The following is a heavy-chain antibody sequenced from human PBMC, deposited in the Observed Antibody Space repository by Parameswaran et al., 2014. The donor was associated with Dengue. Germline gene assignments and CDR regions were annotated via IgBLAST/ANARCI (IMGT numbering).Heavy chain of an antibody. CDR2: INQDGSEK. Sequence: WIRQPPGKGLEWVASINQDGSEKYYVDSVKGRFTISRDNAKNSLYLQMNSLRAEDTAVYYCARDYGRPPNFDYWGQGTLVTVSS. V-gene: IGHV3-7*01. J-gene: IGHJ4*02. D-gene: IGHD4-17*01. CDR3: ARDYGRPPNFDY.